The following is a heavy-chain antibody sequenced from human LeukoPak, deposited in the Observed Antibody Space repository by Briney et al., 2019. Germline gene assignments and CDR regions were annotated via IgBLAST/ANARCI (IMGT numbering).Heavy chain of an antibody. CDR1: VVGISRDY. CDR3: ARDICRGASHYYYYDMDV. CDR2: IYTSGST. V-gene: IGHV4-4*07. D-gene: IGHD5-24*01. Sequence: SETLSLTCTVSVVGISRDYWSGGSQPAGKGLEWIGRIYTSGSTNYNPSLKSRVTMSVDTSKNQFSLKLSSVTAADTAVYYCARDICRGASHYYYYDMDVWGQGTTVTVS. J-gene: IGHJ6*02.